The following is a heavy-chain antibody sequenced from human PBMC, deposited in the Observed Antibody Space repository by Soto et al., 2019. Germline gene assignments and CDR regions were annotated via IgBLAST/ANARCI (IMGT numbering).Heavy chain of an antibody. Sequence: GGSLRLSCAASGFTFSSYAMSWVRQAPGKGLEWVSAISGSGGSTYYADSVKGRFTISRDNSKNTLYLQMNSLRAEDTAVYYCKKPRGRAAGIYYYYGMDVWGQGTTVTVSS. V-gene: IGHV3-23*01. CDR2: ISGSGGST. J-gene: IGHJ6*02. D-gene: IGHD6-13*01. CDR3: KKPRGRAAGIYYYYGMDV. CDR1: GFTFSSYA.